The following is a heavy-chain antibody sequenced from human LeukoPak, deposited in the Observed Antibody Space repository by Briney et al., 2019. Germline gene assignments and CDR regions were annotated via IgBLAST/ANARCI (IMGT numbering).Heavy chain of an antibody. D-gene: IGHD3-3*01. CDR3: AKHTYDFWSGDRYYFDY. J-gene: IGHJ4*02. CDR1: GFSFISYA. CDR2: ISGSGGST. V-gene: IGHV3-23*01. Sequence: GGSLRLSCAASGFSFISYAMHWVRQAPGEGLEWVSAISGSGGSTYYADSVKGRFTISRDNSKNTLYLQKNSLRAEDTAVYYCAKHTYDFWSGDRYYFDYWGQGTLVTVSS.